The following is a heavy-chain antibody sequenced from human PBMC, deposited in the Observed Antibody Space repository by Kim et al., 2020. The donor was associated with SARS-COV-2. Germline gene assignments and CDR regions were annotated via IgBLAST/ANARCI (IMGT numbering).Heavy chain of an antibody. D-gene: IGHD3-3*01. Sequence: GGSLRLSCAASGFTFSNAWMSWVRQAPGKGLEWVGRIKSKTDGGTTDYAAPVKGRFTISRDDSKNTLYLQMNSLKTEDTAVYYCTTNSPYVLRFLEWLKEGGLGFDYWGQGTLVTVSS. CDR2: IKSKTDGGTT. CDR3: TTNSPYVLRFLEWLKEGGLGFDY. J-gene: IGHJ4*02. V-gene: IGHV3-15*01. CDR1: GFTFSNAW.